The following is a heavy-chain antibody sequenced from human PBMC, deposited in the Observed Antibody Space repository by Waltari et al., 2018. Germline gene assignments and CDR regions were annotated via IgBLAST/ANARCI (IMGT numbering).Heavy chain of an antibody. CDR1: GYTLSGYY. CDR2: FNHSRGDT. J-gene: IGHJ4*02. V-gene: IGHV1-2*06. D-gene: IGHD3-3*01. Sequence: QVQLVQSGAEVKRPGASVMVSCKASGYTLSGYYINWVRQAPGQGLEWMGRFNHSRGDTDYAQKFQDRVTMTRDTSINTAYLELTSLTSDDTAVYYCAKTGDFYSLEYWGQGSLVTVSS. CDR3: AKTGDFYSLEY.